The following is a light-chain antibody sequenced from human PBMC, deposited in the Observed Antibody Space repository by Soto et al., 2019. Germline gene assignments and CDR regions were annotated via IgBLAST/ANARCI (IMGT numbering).Light chain of an antibody. CDR3: LQHKSYPLT. CDR1: QDISSY. Sequence: DIQMTQSPSAMSASVGDRVTITCRASQDISSYLAWFQQKPGKVPKRLIYAASSLQSGVPARFSGSGSGTEFTLTISSLQPEDFATYYCLQHKSYPLTVGGGTKVEIK. CDR2: AAS. V-gene: IGKV1-17*03. J-gene: IGKJ4*01.